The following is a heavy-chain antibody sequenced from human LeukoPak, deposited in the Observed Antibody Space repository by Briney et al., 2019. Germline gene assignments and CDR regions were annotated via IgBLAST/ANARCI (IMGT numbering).Heavy chain of an antibody. J-gene: IGHJ4*02. CDR3: ARVFYSSGWYGNFDY. Sequence: PGRSLRLSCAASGFTFSSYAMHWVRQAPGKGLEWVAVISYDGSNKYYADSVKGRFTISRDNSKNTLYLQMNSLRAEDTAVYYCARVFYSSGWYGNFDYWGRGTLVTVSS. D-gene: IGHD6-19*01. CDR2: ISYDGSNK. V-gene: IGHV3-30*04. CDR1: GFTFSSYA.